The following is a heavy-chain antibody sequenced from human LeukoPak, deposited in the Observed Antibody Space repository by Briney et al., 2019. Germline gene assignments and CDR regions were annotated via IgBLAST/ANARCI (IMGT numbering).Heavy chain of an antibody. CDR2: INHSGST. Sequence: SETLSLTCAVYGGSFSGYYWSWIRQPPGKGLEWTGEINHSGSTNYNPPLKSRVTISVDTSKNQFSLKLSSVTAADTAVYYCARRILYSSSALYYYYYYMDVWGKGTTVTVSS. J-gene: IGHJ6*03. CDR3: ARRILYSSSALYYYYYYMDV. V-gene: IGHV4-34*01. CDR1: GGSFSGYY. D-gene: IGHD6-6*01.